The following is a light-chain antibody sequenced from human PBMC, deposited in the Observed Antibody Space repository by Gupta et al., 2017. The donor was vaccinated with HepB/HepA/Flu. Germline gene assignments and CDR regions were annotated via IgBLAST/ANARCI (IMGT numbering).Light chain of an antibody. CDR2: TSN. V-gene: IGLV1-44*01. J-gene: IGLJ1*01. Sequence: QSVLTQPPSASGTPGQRVTISCSGSSSNIGSNTVNWYQQLPGTAPKLLIYTSNHRPSGVPDRFSGSKSGTSASLAISGLQSDDEADYYCAAWDDSLNGWVFGTGTKVSVL. CDR3: AAWDDSLNGWV. CDR1: SSNIGSNT.